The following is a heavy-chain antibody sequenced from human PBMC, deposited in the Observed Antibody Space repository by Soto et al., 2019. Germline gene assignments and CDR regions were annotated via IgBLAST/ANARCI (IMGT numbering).Heavy chain of an antibody. D-gene: IGHD4-17*01. CDR3: ARGIKYGDDSRWFDP. CDR1: GYTFTSYG. V-gene: IGHV1-18*01. Sequence: ASVKVSCKASGYTFTSYGISWVRQAPGQGLEWMGWISAYNGNTNYAQKLQGRVTMTTDTSTSTAYMELRSLRSDDTAVYYCARGIKYGDDSRWFDPWGPGTLVTVSS. J-gene: IGHJ5*02. CDR2: ISAYNGNT.